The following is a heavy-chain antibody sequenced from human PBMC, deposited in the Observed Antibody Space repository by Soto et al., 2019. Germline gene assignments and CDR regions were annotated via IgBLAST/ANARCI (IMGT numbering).Heavy chain of an antibody. CDR3: AKNIYCDS. D-gene: IGHD2-15*01. CDR1: GFTFSTYA. Sequence: GGSLRVSCAASGFTFSTYAMSWVRQAPGKGLEWVSTISCSDGSTYYTDSVKGRFTISRDTSKNTLYLQMNSLRGEGTALYYCAKNIYCDSWGQGTLVTVCS. CDR2: ISCSDGST. J-gene: IGHJ4*02. V-gene: IGHV3-23*01.